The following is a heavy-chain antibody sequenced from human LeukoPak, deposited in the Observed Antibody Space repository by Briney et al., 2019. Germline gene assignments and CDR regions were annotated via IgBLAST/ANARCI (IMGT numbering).Heavy chain of an antibody. Sequence: GGSLRLSCAASGFTFSNDWMNWVRQAPGKGLEWVANVKQDGSEKYYVGSVKGRFTISRDNAKNSLYLEMNSLRAEDTAVYYCATDYYGYIDHWGQGALVTVSS. V-gene: IGHV3-7*03. J-gene: IGHJ4*02. CDR2: VKQDGSEK. CDR3: ATDYYGYIDH. D-gene: IGHD3-10*01. CDR1: GFTFSNDW.